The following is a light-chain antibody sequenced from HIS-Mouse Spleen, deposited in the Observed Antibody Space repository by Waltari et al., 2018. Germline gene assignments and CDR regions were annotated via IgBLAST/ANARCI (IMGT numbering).Light chain of an antibody. J-gene: IGLJ2*01. V-gene: IGLV3-10*01. CDR1: ALPKNS. CDR2: EDS. Sequence: SYELTQPPSVSVPPGQTARITCSGDALPKNSAYWYQQNSGQAPVLVIYEDSKRPSGVPERFSGSSSGTMATLTISGAQVEDEADYYCYSTDSSGNHRVFGGGTKLTVL. CDR3: YSTDSSGNHRV.